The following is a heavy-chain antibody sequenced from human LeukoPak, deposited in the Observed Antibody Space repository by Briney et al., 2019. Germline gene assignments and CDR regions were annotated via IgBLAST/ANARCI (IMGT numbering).Heavy chain of an antibody. Sequence: GGSLRLSCAASGFTFSGYVMSWVRQAPGKGLEWVSTISNSGGSTYYADSVKGRFTISRDNSKNTLYLQMNSLRAEDTAIYYCAKNGYDSSGYYFPLWFWGQGTLVTVSS. V-gene: IGHV3-23*01. CDR2: ISNSGGST. D-gene: IGHD3-22*01. CDR3: AKNGYDSSGYYFPLWF. J-gene: IGHJ4*02. CDR1: GFTFSGYV.